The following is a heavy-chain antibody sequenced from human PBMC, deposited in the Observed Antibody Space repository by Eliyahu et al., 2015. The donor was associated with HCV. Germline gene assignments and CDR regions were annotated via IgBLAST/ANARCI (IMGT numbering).Heavy chain of an antibody. Sequence: QVQIQQWGAGLXKPSXTLSXTCXGYGGSFSXXWWGWIRQPPGKGLEWIGEVHRSGSINYNPSLKSRITISVDTSKNQFSXDLSSVTAADTAVYYCARGRDSVYYWGQGTLVTVSS. CDR1: GGSFSXXW. V-gene: IGHV4-34*01. D-gene: IGHD2-15*01. CDR2: VHRSGSI. J-gene: IGHJ4*02. CDR3: ARGRDSVYY.